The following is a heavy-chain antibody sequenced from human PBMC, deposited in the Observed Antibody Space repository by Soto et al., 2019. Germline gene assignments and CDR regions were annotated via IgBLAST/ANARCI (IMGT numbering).Heavy chain of an antibody. V-gene: IGHV1-69*05. CDR3: ARGPVAGTNLRFDY. J-gene: IGHJ4*02. CDR2: IIPIFGKT. CDR1: GGTFSSYA. Sequence: SVKVSCKASGGTFSSYAISWVRQAPGQGLEWMGGIIPIFGKTNYAQKFQGRDTITTDESTSTAYMELRSLRSDDTAVYYCARGPVAGTNLRFDYWGQGTLVTVSS. D-gene: IGHD6-19*01.